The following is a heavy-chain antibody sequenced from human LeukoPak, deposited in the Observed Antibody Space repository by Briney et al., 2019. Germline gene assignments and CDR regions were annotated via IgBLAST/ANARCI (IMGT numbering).Heavy chain of an antibody. J-gene: IGHJ4*02. D-gene: IGHD5-18*01. V-gene: IGHV3-74*01. CDR2: INGDGRTT. Sequence: GGSLRLSCAASGFTFSSYWMHWVRQAPGKGLVWVSRINGDGRTTNYADSVKGRFTISRDKAKNTLYLQLNSLRAEDTAVYYCARGASSGYRIDQWGQGTLVTVSS. CDR1: GFTFSSYW. CDR3: ARGASSGYRIDQ.